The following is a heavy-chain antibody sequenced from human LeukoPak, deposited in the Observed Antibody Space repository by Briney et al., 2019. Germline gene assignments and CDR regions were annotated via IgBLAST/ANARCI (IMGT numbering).Heavy chain of an antibody. V-gene: IGHV3-74*01. CDR2: IYSDGSSP. CDR3: AREIPILSWFDP. D-gene: IGHD3-3*02. Sequence: GGSLRLSCAASGFTFSSYWMLWVRQAPGKGLVWVSRIYSDGSSPSYADSVKGRFTISRDNAKNSLHLQMNSLRAEDTAVYYCAREIPILSWFDPWGQGTLVTVSS. CDR1: GFTFSSYW. J-gene: IGHJ5*02.